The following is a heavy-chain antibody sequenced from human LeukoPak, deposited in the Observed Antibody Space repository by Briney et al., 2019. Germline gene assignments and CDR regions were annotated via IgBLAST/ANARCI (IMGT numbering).Heavy chain of an antibody. CDR1: GFNFSTYN. Sequence: GGSLRLSCAASGFNFSTYNMNWVRQAPGKGLEWVSSISSSSNYIYYADSVKGRFTISRDNAKNSLYLQMNSLRAEDTDVYYCARDVGASAPDAFDIWGQGTMVTVSS. D-gene: IGHD1-26*01. V-gene: IGHV3-21*01. CDR2: ISSSSNYI. CDR3: ARDVGASAPDAFDI. J-gene: IGHJ3*02.